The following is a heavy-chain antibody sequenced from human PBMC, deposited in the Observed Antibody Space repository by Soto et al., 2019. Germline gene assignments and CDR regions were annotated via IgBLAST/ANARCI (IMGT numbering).Heavy chain of an antibody. CDR1: GFTVSSNY. CDR2: IYSGGST. J-gene: IGHJ4*02. V-gene: IGHV3-66*01. CDR3: ARGNDYGDPYYFDY. D-gene: IGHD4-17*01. Sequence: GGSLRLSCAASGFTVSSNYMSWVRQAPGKGLEWVSVIYSGGSTYYADSVKGRFTISRDNSKNTLYLQMNSLRAEDTAVYYCARGNDYGDPYYFDYWGQGTLVTVSS.